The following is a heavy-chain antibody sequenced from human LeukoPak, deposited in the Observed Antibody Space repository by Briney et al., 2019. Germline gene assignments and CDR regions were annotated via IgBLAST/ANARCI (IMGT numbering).Heavy chain of an antibody. CDR2: INSDGSST. D-gene: IGHD3-10*01. CDR1: GFTFSSYW. Sequence: GGSLRLSCAASGFTFSSYWMHWVRQAPGKGLVWVSRINSDGSSTSYADSVKGRFTISRDNAKNTLYLQMNSLRAEDTAVYYCARDFGDTMVRGVSVDPGAFDIWGQGTMVTVSS. J-gene: IGHJ3*02. CDR3: ARDFGDTMVRGVSVDPGAFDI. V-gene: IGHV3-74*01.